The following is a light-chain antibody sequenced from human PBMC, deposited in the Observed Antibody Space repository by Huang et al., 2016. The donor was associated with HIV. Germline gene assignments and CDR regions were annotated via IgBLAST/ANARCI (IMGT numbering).Light chain of an antibody. V-gene: IGKV4-1*01. J-gene: IGKJ2*01. CDR2: MAS. Sequence: DILLTQSPDSLAVSLGERATLTCRSSRSLLFSSNSKNFLAWYQQKPGQSPKVLMYMASARESGVPERFTGSGSGTEFTLTIASLQAEDVAVYYCQQFYNMPYTFGRGTRLEI. CDR3: QQFYNMPYT. CDR1: RSLLFSSNSKNF.